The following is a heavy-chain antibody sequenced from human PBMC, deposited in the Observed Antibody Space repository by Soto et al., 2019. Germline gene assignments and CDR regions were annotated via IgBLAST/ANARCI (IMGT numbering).Heavy chain of an antibody. D-gene: IGHD4-17*01. V-gene: IGHV3-53*02. CDR2: IHADGTT. CDR1: GFSVISHS. J-gene: IGHJ4*02. CDR3: ARDPPYGDY. Sequence: DVHLVGSGGGLIQPGGSLRLSCAASGFSVISHSMTWARQAPGKGLEWVSIIHADGTTYYADSVKGRFTISRDHSKNTLFLQMDSLRDEDTATYFCARDPPYGDYWGQGILVTVSS.